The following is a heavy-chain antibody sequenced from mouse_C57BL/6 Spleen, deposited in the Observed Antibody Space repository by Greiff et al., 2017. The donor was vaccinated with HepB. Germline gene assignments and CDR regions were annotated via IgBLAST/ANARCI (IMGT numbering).Heavy chain of an antibody. CDR2: IWSGGST. CDR1: GFSLTSYG. V-gene: IGHV2-2*01. CDR3: ARMDGYYNAMDY. J-gene: IGHJ4*01. D-gene: IGHD2-3*01. Sequence: QVHVKQSGPGLVQPSQSLSITCTVSGFSLTSYGVHWVRQSPGKGLEWLGVIWSGGSTDYNAAFISRLSISKDNSKSQVFFKMNSLQADDTAIYYCARMDGYYNAMDYWGQGTSVTVSS.